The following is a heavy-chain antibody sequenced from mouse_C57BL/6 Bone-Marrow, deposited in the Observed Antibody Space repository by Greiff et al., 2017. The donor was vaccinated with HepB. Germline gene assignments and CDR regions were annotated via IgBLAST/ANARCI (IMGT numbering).Heavy chain of an antibody. CDR1: GFTFSSYT. J-gene: IGHJ4*01. Sequence: EVQVVESGGGLVKPGGSLKLSCAASGFTFSSYTMSWVRQTPEKRLEWVATISGGGGNTYYPDSVKGRFTISRDNAKNTLYLQMSSLRSEDTALYYCARTYYAMGYWGQGTSVTVSS. CDR2: ISGGGGNT. CDR3: ARTYYAMGY. V-gene: IGHV5-9*01.